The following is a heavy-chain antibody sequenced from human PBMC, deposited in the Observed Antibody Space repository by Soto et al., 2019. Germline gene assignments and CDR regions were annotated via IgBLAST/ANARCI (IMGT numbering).Heavy chain of an antibody. Sequence: ASVKVSCKASGYTFTGYYMHWVRQAPGQGLEWMGWINPNSGGTNYAQKFQGRVTMTRDTSISTAYMELSRLRSDDTAVYYCARVPYSGSYYVADYWGQGILVTVSS. V-gene: IGHV1-2*02. J-gene: IGHJ4*02. CDR1: GYTFTGYY. CDR2: INPNSGGT. D-gene: IGHD1-26*01. CDR3: ARVPYSGSYYVADY.